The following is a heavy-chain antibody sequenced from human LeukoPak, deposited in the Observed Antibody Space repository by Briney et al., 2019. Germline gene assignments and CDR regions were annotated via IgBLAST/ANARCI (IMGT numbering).Heavy chain of an antibody. V-gene: IGHV3-30*02. Sequence: PGGSLRLSCAASGFTFSSYGMHWVRQAPGKGLEWVAFIRYDGSNKYYADSVKGRFTISRDNSKNTLYLQMNSLRAEDTAVYYCARGSLAKDYSIGFDNWFDPWGQGTLVTVPS. CDR2: IRYDGSNK. J-gene: IGHJ5*02. D-gene: IGHD4-11*01. CDR1: GFTFSSYG. CDR3: ARGSLAKDYSIGFDNWFDP.